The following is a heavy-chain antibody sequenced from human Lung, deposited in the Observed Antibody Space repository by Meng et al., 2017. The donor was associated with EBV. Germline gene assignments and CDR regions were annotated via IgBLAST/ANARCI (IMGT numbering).Heavy chain of an antibody. CDR3: ARGKQDAWELLAY. D-gene: IGHD1-26*01. V-gene: IGHV4-4*02. J-gene: IGHJ1*01. Sequence: QGQIQQWGAGLLKPSGNLSITCGVSGVFISSNIRWTWVRQPPGKGLEWIGDIDDSGSTNYNPSLNSRISISLDKSKNHFSLKVNSVTAADTAVYYCARGKQDAWELLAYWGQAPSSPSPQ. CDR1: GVFISSNIR. CDR2: IDDSGST.